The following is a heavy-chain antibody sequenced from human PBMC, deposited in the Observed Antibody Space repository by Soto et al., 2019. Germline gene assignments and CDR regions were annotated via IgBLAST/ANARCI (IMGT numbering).Heavy chain of an antibody. CDR3: ARGLRGPSSYFDD. CDR1: GGSFSGYY. D-gene: IGHD3-10*01. V-gene: IGHV4-34*01. CDR2: INHSGST. J-gene: IGHJ4*02. Sequence: PSETLSLTCAVYGGSFSGYYWSWIRQPPGKGLEWIGEINHSGSTNYNPSLKSRVTISVDTSKNQFSLKLSSVTAADTAVYYCARGLRGPSSYFDDWGQGTLVNVSS.